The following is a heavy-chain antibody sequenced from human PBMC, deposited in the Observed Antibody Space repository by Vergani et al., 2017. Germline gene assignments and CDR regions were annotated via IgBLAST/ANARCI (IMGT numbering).Heavy chain of an antibody. CDR1: GFTFSSYA. J-gene: IGHJ3*02. Sequence: EVQLLESGGGLVQPGGSLRLSCAASGFTFSSYAMSWVRQAPGKGLEWVSAIMGSGGSTYYADSVKGRFTISRDNSKTTLYLQMNSLRAEDTAVYYCAKDLTVTYYYDSSGSPDAFDIWGQGTMVTVSS. V-gene: IGHV3-23*01. CDR3: AKDLTVTYYYDSSGSPDAFDI. D-gene: IGHD3-22*01. CDR2: IMGSGGST.